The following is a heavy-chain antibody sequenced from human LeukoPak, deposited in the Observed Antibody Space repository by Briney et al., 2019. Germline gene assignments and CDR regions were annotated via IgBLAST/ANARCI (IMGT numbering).Heavy chain of an antibody. CDR1: GGSISSSNYY. J-gene: IGHJ6*03. D-gene: IGHD2-15*01. CDR2: ISTIGST. V-gene: IGHV4-61*02. Sequence: SQTLSLTCTVSGGSISSSNYYWSWVRQPAGTGLEWLGRISTIGSTNYNPSLNSRVTISIDTSKNQFSLKPSSVTAADTAVYYCARDGCGGSCFHYYYYYMDVWGKGTTVTISS. CDR3: ARDGCGGSCFHYYYYYMDV.